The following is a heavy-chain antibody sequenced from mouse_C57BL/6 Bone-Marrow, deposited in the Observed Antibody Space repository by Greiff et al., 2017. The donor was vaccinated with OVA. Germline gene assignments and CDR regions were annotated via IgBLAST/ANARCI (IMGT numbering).Heavy chain of an antibody. V-gene: IGHV1-18*01. CDR3: AIRHYYYAMDY. CDR1: GYTFTDYN. CDR2: INPNNGGT. J-gene: IGHJ4*01. D-gene: IGHD3-2*02. Sequence: VQLQQSGPELVKPGASVKIPCKASGYTFTDYNMDWVKQSHGKSLEWIGDINPNNGGTIYNQKFKGKATLTVDKSSSTAYMELRSLTSEDTAVYYCAIRHYYYAMDYWGQGTSVTVSS.